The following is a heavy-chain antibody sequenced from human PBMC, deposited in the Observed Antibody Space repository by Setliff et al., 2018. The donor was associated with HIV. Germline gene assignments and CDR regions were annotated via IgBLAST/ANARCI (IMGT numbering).Heavy chain of an antibody. V-gene: IGHV3-48*04. CDR1: GFNFKTYG. J-gene: IGHJ5*02. Sequence: PGGSLRLACAASGFNFKTYGMTWVRQAPGKGLDWVAHIGSSNHGIHYTASVKGRFTISRDNAANSVYLQMFSLRAEDTAIYYCVREAPALRYSEWLDETGWFDPWGQGTLVTVSS. CDR2: IGSSNHGI. CDR3: VREAPALRYSEWLDETGWFDP. D-gene: IGHD3-9*01.